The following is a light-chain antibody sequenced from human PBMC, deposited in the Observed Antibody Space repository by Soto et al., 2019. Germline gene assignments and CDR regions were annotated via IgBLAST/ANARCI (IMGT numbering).Light chain of an antibody. Sequence: QSVLTQPPSVSGAPGQLVTISCTGSTEYDVHWYQQVPGTAPKVLIRSNNERASGVPDRSSGSKSGTSASHSITGLQAEDESDFYCQSYDNSLSDVGFGGGTKLTVL. CDR2: SNN. V-gene: IGLV1-40*01. CDR1: TEYD. CDR3: QSYDNSLSDVG. J-gene: IGLJ2*01.